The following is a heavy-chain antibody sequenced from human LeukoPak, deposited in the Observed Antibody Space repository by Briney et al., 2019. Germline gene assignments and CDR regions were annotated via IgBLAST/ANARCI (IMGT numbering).Heavy chain of an antibody. J-gene: IGHJ4*02. D-gene: IGHD2-8*01. CDR3: ARIQWQPGNHY. V-gene: IGHV3-21*01. CDR1: GFTFSCCS. CDR2: ISSSSSYI. Sequence: GGSLRLSCAASGFTFSCCSMNWVRQAPGKGLEWVSSISSSSSYIYYADSVKGRFTISRDNAKNSLYLQMNSLRAEDTAVYYCARIQWQPGNHYWGQGTLVTVSS.